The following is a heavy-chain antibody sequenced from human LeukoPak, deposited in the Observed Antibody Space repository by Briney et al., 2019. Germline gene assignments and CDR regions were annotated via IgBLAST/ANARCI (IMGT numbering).Heavy chain of an antibody. CDR1: GYSFTAFY. CDR3: ARDGEYGTGSYYRGCFDY. J-gene: IGHJ4*02. CDR2: IHPRSGET. V-gene: IGHV1-2*02. Sequence: PSGEVSCKASGYSFTAFYIHWVRQAPGQGLEWMGWIHPRSGETNYAYKFRGRVTRTRDTSISTTYMDLGSLGSDDTAVYYCARDGEYGTGSYYRGCFDYWGQGTLVTVSS. D-gene: IGHD3-10*01.